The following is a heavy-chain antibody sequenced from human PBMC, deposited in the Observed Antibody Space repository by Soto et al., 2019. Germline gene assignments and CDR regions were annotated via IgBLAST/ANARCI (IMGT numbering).Heavy chain of an antibody. D-gene: IGHD1-1*01. V-gene: IGHV1-2*02. J-gene: IGHJ5*02. CDR3: APHDPGARFDP. CDR1: RYIFTAYF. CDR2: INPNNGAT. Sequence: QVQLVQSGAEVKKPGASVKVSCKAPRYIFTAYFMHWVRQAPGQGLEWMGWINPNNGATHYGLSFQGRVTMSSDTSISTAYMALISLRSADTAVYYCAPHDPGARFDPWGQGTLVIVSS.